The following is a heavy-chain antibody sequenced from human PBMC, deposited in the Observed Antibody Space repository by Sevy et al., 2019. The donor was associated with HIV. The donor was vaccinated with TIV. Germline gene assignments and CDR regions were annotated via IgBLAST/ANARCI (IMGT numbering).Heavy chain of an antibody. J-gene: IGHJ4*02. CDR1: GFIFSNFA. V-gene: IGHV3-23*01. CDR3: AKGPYSGYDSNYFAS. Sequence: GGSLRLSCAASGFIFSNFAMSWVRQAPGKGLERVSGISVNGGSTYYADSVRGRFTISRDNSKNTLYLQMNSLRAEDTAVYYCAKGPYSGYDSNYFASWGQGTLVTVSS. D-gene: IGHD5-12*01. CDR2: ISVNGGST.